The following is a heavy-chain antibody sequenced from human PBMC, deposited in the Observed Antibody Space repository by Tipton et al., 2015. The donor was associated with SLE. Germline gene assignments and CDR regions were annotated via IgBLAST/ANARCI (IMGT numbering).Heavy chain of an antibody. CDR2: IYSGGST. CDR3: ARGGIVVVPAASFDYMDV. V-gene: IGHV3-53*05. CDR1: GGSISSSSYY. D-gene: IGHD2-2*01. Sequence: TLSLTCTVSGGSISSSSYYWGWVRQAPGKGLEWVSVIYSGGSTYYADSVKGRFTISRDNSKNTLYLQMNSLRAEDTAVYYCARGGIVVVPAASFDYMDVWGKGTTVTVSS. J-gene: IGHJ6*03.